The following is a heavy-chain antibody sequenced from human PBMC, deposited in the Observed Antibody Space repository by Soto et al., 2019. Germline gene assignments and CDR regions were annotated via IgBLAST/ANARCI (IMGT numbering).Heavy chain of an antibody. D-gene: IGHD3-10*01. J-gene: IGHJ1*01. CDR2: INTNNGGA. V-gene: IGHV3-23*01. CDR1: GFTFSSYG. Sequence: PGGSLRLSCAASGFTFSSYGMSWVRQAPGKGLEWVSGINTNNGGAYYADPVKGRLTVSRDNSENTLYLQMNSLRVEDTAVYYCAKDSDREYFQHWGQGTLVTVSS. CDR3: AKDSDREYFQH.